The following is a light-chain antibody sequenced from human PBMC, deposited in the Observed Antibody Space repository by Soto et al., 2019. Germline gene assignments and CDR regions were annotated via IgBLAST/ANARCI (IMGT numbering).Light chain of an antibody. CDR2: FAS. Sequence: DIQMTQSPSSLSASVGDSVTLTCRASQSISSYLNWYQLKPGRPPKLLIYFASSLQAGVPSRFSGAGSETDFTLTITDLQPADFTSYFCLQTDSVPYTFGQGT. V-gene: IGKV1-39*01. J-gene: IGKJ2*01. CDR1: QSISSY. CDR3: LQTDSVPYT.